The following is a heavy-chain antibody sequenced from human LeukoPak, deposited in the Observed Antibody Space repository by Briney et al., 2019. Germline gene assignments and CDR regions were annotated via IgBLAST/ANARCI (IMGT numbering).Heavy chain of an antibody. CDR2: INPNSDYT. J-gene: IGHJ4*02. CDR3: AVAPGDY. CDR1: GCTFTDYY. D-gene: IGHD2-21*01. V-gene: IGHV1-2*02. Sequence: GASVKVSCKASGCTFTDYYIHWVRQAPGQGLEWMGWINPNSDYTFYAQKFQGRVTLTGDTSISTVYMELTTLTSDDTALYYCAVAPGDYWGQGTLVSVSS.